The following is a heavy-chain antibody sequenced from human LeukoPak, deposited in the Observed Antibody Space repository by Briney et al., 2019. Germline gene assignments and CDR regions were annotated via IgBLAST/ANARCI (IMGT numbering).Heavy chain of an antibody. CDR1: GFTFSSST. D-gene: IGHD6-13*01. CDR3: AKEGRSNTPGY. J-gene: IGHJ4*02. V-gene: IGHV3-21*01. Sequence: GGSLRLSCAASGFTFSSSTMDWVRQAPGKGLEWVSSISSSGSIYYAASVKGRFTISRDNAKNSLYLQMNSLRGEDTAVYYCAKEGRSNTPGYWGQGTLVTVSP. CDR2: ISSSGSI.